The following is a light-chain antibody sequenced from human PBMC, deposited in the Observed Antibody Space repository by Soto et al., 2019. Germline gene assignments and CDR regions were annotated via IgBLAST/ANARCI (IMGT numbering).Light chain of an antibody. Sequence: QSALTQPRSVSGSPGQSITISCTGTSSDVGGYNYVTWYQQHPVKAPKLMIYDVTKRPSGVPDRFSGSKSGNTASLTISGLQAEDEADYYCCSYAGGSSLSFGGGTKLTVL. J-gene: IGLJ2*01. CDR1: SSDVGGYNY. CDR2: DVT. V-gene: IGLV2-11*01. CDR3: CSYAGGSSLS.